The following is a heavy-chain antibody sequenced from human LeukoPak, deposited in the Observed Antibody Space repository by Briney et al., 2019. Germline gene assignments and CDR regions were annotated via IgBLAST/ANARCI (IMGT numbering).Heavy chain of an antibody. D-gene: IGHD4-23*01. Sequence: GGSLRLSCAASGFTFSSYDMHWVRQATGKGLEWVSAIGTAGDTYYPGSVKGRFTISRENAKNSLYLQMNSLRAGDTAVYYCARSYGGNLSGYYGMDVWGQGTTVTVSS. V-gene: IGHV3-13*01. CDR1: GFTFSSYD. CDR2: IGTAGDT. J-gene: IGHJ6*02. CDR3: ARSYGGNLSGYYGMDV.